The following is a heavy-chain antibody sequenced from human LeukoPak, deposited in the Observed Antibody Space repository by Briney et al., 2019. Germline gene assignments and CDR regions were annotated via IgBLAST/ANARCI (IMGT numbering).Heavy chain of an antibody. Sequence: GASVKVSCKASGGTFSSYAISWVRQAPGQGLEWMGGIIPIFGTANYAQKFQGRVTITADESTSTAYMELSSLRSDDTAFYYCAREPGLTRSTFFDYWGQGTLVTVST. CDR2: IIPIFGTA. V-gene: IGHV1-69*13. J-gene: IGHJ4*02. D-gene: IGHD3-16*01. CDR1: GGTFSSYA. CDR3: AREPGLTRSTFFDY.